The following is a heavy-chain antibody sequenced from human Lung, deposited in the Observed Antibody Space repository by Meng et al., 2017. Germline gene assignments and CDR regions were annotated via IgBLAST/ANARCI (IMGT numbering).Heavy chain of an antibody. Sequence: AQLQAAGPRLVRTSETLFLTTTVSCGSVSSGGYYWSWFRQPPGKGLEWIGDVYFSGSTNYNPSLKRRVIISLDTSKNQFSLKLNSVTAADTAVYYCSRGGKVVNLGYWGPGTLVTVSS. J-gene: IGHJ4*02. CDR3: SRGGKVVNLGY. V-gene: IGHV4-61*08. D-gene: IGHD2-21*01. CDR1: CGSVSSGGYY. CDR2: VYFSGST.